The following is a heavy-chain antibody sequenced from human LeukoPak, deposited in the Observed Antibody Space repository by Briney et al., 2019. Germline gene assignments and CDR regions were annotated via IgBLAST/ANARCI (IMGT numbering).Heavy chain of an antibody. Sequence: GGSLRLSCAASEFSFSNYAMSWVRQAPGEGLEWVSVITNSGDDAHHADSVKGRFTVSRDNSKNTLYLQMNSLRAEDTAVYYCAKDGSYRLTTVTYNDYWGQGTLVTVSS. J-gene: IGHJ4*02. CDR2: ITNSGDDA. CDR3: AKDGSYRLTTVTYNDY. V-gene: IGHV3-23*01. D-gene: IGHD4-17*01. CDR1: EFSFSNYA.